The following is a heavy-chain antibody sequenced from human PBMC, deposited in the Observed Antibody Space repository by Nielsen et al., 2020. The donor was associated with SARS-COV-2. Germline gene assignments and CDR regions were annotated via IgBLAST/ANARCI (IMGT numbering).Heavy chain of an antibody. V-gene: IGHV3-7*02. J-gene: IGHJ4*03. D-gene: IGHD7-27*01. CDR2: INEDGSVV. CDR3: ARGNGWGSYFDY. Sequence: GGSLRLSCAASGLIFSSSWMVWVRQAPGKGLEWVANINEDGSVVNYVDSVKGRFTISRDNSKNTLYLHMNSLRAEDTAVYYCARGNGWGSYFDYWGHGATVTVSS. CDR1: GLIFSSSW.